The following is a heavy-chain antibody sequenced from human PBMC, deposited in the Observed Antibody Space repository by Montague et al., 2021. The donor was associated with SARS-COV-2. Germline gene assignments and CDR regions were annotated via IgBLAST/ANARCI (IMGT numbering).Heavy chain of an antibody. V-gene: IGHV4-59*01. J-gene: IGHJ6*02. Sequence: SETLSLTCTVSGGSIGTYYWNWIRHSPGTGLDWLCYIYYTGSTKYSPSLKSRVTISMDTSRDQLSLRLKSVTAADTAVYYCARDNYGDWGYYGLDVWGQGTTVIVSS. D-gene: IGHD4-17*01. CDR2: IYYTGST. CDR3: ARDNYGDWGYYGLDV. CDR1: GGSIGTYY.